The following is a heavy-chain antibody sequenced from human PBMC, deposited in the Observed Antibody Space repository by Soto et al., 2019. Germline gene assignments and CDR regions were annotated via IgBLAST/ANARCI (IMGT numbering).Heavy chain of an antibody. Sequence: GASVKVSCKASGYTFTSYDINWVRQATGQGLEWMGWMDPNSGNTGYAQKFQGRVTMTRNTSISTAYMELSSLRSEDTAVYYCARASYSRSTLHYYYYMEVWGKGTAVTVSS. CDR3: ARASYSRSTLHYYYYMEV. J-gene: IGHJ6*03. CDR2: MDPNSGNT. D-gene: IGHD6-6*01. CDR1: GYTFTSYD. V-gene: IGHV1-8*01.